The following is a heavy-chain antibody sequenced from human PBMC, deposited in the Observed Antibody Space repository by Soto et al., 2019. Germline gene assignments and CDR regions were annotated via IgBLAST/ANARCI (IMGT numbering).Heavy chain of an antibody. J-gene: IGHJ5*02. CDR2: INPNSGGT. CDR1: GYTFTVYY. Sequence: ASVKVSCKASGYTFTVYYMHWVRQAPGQGLEWMGWINPNSGGTNYAQKFQGWVTMTRDTSISTAYMELSRLRSDDTAVYYCARDPSTINKLIGVWFDPWGQGTLVTV. D-gene: IGHD4-4*01. CDR3: ARDPSTINKLIGVWFDP. V-gene: IGHV1-2*04.